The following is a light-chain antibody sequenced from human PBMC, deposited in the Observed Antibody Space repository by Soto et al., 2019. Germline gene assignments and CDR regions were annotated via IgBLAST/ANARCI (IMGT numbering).Light chain of an antibody. J-gene: IGKJ5*01. CDR1: QSVSSD. V-gene: IGKV3-11*01. Sequence: EIVMTQSPATLSWSPGERATLSCRASQSVSSDLAWYQQKPGQAPRLLIYDASNRATGIPARFSGSGSGTDFTLTISTLEPEDFAVYYCQQRSAWPPITFGQGTRLEIK. CDR2: DAS. CDR3: QQRSAWPPIT.